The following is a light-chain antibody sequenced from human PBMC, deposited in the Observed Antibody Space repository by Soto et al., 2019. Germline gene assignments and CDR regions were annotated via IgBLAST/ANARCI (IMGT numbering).Light chain of an antibody. Sequence: DIQMTQSPSTLSASIGDSVTITCRASQNINNWLAWYQQKPGKAPKLLIYKASSLESGVPSRFSGSGSGTEFTLTISSLQPDDLATYYCQHYDHYPITFGQGTRLEIK. CDR2: KAS. CDR3: QHYDHYPIT. J-gene: IGKJ5*01. CDR1: QNINNW. V-gene: IGKV1-5*03.